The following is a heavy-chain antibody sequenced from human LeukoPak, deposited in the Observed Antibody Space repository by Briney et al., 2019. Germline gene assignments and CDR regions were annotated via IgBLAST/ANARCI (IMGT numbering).Heavy chain of an antibody. J-gene: IGHJ5*02. CDR2: ISGSGGST. CDR3: AKDPYSSGWYGWFDP. V-gene: IGHV3-23*01. Sequence: GRSLRLSCATSGFTFNNYAMHWVRQAPGKGLEWVSAISGSGGSTYYADSVKGRFTISRDNSKNTLYLQMNSLRAEDTAVYYCAKDPYSSGWYGWFDPWGQGTLVTVSS. CDR1: GFTFNNYA. D-gene: IGHD6-19*01.